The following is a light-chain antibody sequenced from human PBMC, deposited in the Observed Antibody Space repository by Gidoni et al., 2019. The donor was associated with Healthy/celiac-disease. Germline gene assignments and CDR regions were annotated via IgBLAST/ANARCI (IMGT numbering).Light chain of an antibody. CDR3: QQRSHWLT. Sequence: EIVMPQPPATLSVSPGERATLSCRDSKSVSSFLAWYQHKPGQAPRLLIYGASNRATGIPARFSGSGSGTDFTLTISSLAPEDFAVYYCQQRSHWLTFGGGTKVEIK. CDR2: GAS. CDR1: KSVSSF. J-gene: IGKJ4*01. V-gene: IGKV3-11*01.